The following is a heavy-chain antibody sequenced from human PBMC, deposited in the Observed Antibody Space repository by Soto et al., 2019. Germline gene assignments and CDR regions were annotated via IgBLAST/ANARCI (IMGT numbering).Heavy chain of an antibody. J-gene: IGHJ4*02. V-gene: IGHV3-30*03. CDR3: ATYYDSSGFDY. D-gene: IGHD3-22*01. CDR1: GFTFSSYG. Sequence: PGGSLRLSCAASGFTFSSYGMHWVRQAPGKGLEWVAVISYDGSNKYYADSVKGRFTISRDNSKNTLYLQMNSLRAEDTAVYYCATYYDSSGFDYWGQGTLVTVSS. CDR2: ISYDGSNK.